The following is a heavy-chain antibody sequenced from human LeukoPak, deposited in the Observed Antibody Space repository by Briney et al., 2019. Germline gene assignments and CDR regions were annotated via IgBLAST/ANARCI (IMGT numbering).Heavy chain of an antibody. V-gene: IGHV3-30*18. CDR1: GFTFSSNA. CDR2: ISYDGSNK. D-gene: IGHD6-19*01. J-gene: IGHJ4*02. Sequence: GGSLRHSCAASGFTFSSNAMHWVRQAPGKGLEWVAVISYDGSNKYYADSVKGRFTISRDNSKNTLYLQMNSLRPEDTAVYYCAKADTSGWYNFDYWGQGTLVTVSS. CDR3: AKADTSGWYNFDY.